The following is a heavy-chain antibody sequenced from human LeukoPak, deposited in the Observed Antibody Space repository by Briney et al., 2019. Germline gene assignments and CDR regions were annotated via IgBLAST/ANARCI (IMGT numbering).Heavy chain of an antibody. V-gene: IGHV4-30-2*01. J-gene: IGHJ4*02. CDR3: ARDAGDGYNPPTKN. CDR1: GGSISSGGYS. Sequence: TLSLTCAVSGGSISSGGYSWSWIRQPPGKGLEWIGYIYHSGSTYYNPSLKSRVTISVDRSKNQFSLKLSSVTAADTAVYYCARDAGDGYNPPTKNWGQGTLVTVSS. CDR2: IYHSGST. D-gene: IGHD5-24*01.